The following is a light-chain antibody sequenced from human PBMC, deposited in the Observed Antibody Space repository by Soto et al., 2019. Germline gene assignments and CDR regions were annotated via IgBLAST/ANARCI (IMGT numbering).Light chain of an antibody. J-gene: IGKJ5*01. CDR1: QSVSSF. CDR3: QQRSNWPSIT. CDR2: DAS. V-gene: IGKV3-11*01. Sequence: EILLTQSPATLSLSPGERATLSCRASQSVSSFLAWYQQKPGQAPRLLIFDASTRATGIPARFSGSGSGTDFTLTISSLEPEDFAVYYCQQRSNWPSITFGQGTRLEI.